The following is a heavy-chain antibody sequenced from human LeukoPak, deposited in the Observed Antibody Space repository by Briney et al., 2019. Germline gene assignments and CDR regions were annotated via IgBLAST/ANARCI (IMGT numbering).Heavy chain of an antibody. V-gene: IGHV3-74*01. D-gene: IGHD3-22*01. CDR3: ARGGYYYDSSGYYYSPDY. Sequence: GGSLRLSCAASGFTFSSYWMYWVRQAPGKGLVWVSRINSDGSSTSYADFVKGRFTISRDNAKNTLYLQMNSLRAEDTAVYYCARGGYYYDSSGYYYSPDYWGQGTLVTVSS. CDR2: INSDGSST. CDR1: GFTFSSYW. J-gene: IGHJ4*02.